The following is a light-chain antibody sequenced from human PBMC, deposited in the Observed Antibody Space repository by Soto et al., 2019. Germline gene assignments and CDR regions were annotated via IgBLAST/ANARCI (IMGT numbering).Light chain of an antibody. CDR2: GNS. CDR1: SSNIGAGYD. V-gene: IGLV1-40*01. CDR3: QSYDSSLSGSLV. Sequence: QSVLTQPPSVSGATGQRVTISCTGSSSNIGAGYDVHWYQHLPGTAPKLLIYGNSIRPSGVPDRFSASRCGTSASLAITGLQAEDEAHYYCQSYDSSLSGSLVFGGGTKLTVL. J-gene: IGLJ2*01.